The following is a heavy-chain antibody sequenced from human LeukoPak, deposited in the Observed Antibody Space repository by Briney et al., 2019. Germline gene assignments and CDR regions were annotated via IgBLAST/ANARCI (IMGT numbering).Heavy chain of an antibody. CDR1: GFSLSSGVG. Sequence: SGPTLVKPTQTLTLTCTFSGFSLSSGVGVGWIRQPPGEALEWLALVYWDDDKRYSPSLKSRLTITKDTSKNQVLLIMTNMDPVDTATYYCAHTLTTIRAFDFWGQGTLVTVSS. J-gene: IGHJ4*02. D-gene: IGHD4/OR15-4a*01. CDR2: VYWDDDK. V-gene: IGHV2-5*02. CDR3: AHTLTTIRAFDF.